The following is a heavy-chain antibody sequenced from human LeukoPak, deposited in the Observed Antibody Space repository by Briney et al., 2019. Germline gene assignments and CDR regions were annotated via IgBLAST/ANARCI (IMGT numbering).Heavy chain of an antibody. CDR1: GYSISSGYY. CDR2: IFRSGTT. Sequence: SETLSLTCTVSGYSISSGYYWGWIRQPPGKGLEWIGSIFRSGTTYYNPSLRSRVTISVDTSKNQFSLKVGSMTAADTAVYYCARAGGYGLIDYWGQGTMVTVSS. V-gene: IGHV4-38-2*02. CDR3: ARAGGYGLIDY. D-gene: IGHD5-18*01. J-gene: IGHJ4*02.